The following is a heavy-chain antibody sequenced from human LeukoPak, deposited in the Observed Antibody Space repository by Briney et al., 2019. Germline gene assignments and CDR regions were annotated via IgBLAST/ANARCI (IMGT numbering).Heavy chain of an antibody. Sequence: SETLSLTCAVYGGSFSGYYWSWIRQPPGKGLEWIGEINHSGSTNYNPSLKSRVTISVDTSKNQFSLKLSSVTAADTAVYYCARGKAVTTFNRFDPWGQGTLVTVSS. CDR1: GGSFSGYY. J-gene: IGHJ5*02. CDR3: ARGKAVTTFNRFDP. D-gene: IGHD4-11*01. V-gene: IGHV4-34*01. CDR2: INHSGST.